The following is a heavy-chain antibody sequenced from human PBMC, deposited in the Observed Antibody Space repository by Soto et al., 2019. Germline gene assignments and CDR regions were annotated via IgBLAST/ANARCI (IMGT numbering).Heavy chain of an antibody. D-gene: IGHD2-2*01. V-gene: IGHV3-23*01. J-gene: IGHJ3*02. Sequence: GGSLRLSCAASGFTFSSYAMSWVRQAPGKGLEWVSAISGSGGSTYYADSVKGRFTISRDNSKNTLYLQMNSLRAEDTAVYYCAKPMSYYPVPAAIQTADAFDIWGQGTMVTVSS. CDR3: AKPMSYYPVPAAIQTADAFDI. CDR2: ISGSGGST. CDR1: GFTFSSYA.